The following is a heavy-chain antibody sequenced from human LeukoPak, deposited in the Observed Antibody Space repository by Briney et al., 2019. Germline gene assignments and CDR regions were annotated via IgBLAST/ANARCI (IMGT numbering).Heavy chain of an antibody. CDR3: ARDQFLYYFDY. Sequence: SETLSLTCTVSGGSISSYYWSWIRQPPGKGLEWIGYIYHSGSTNYNPSLKSRVTISVDTSKNQFSLKLSSVTAADTAVYYCARDQFLYYFDYWGQGTLVTVSS. V-gene: IGHV4-59*01. CDR2: IYHSGST. J-gene: IGHJ4*02. D-gene: IGHD2/OR15-2a*01. CDR1: GGSISSYY.